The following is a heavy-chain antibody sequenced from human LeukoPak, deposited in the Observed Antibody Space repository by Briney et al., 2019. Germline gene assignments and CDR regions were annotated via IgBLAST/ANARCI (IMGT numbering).Heavy chain of an antibody. CDR1: GYTFTGYY. Sequence: GASVKVSCKASGYTFTGYYMHWVRQAPGQGPEWMGRINPNSGGTNYAQKFQGRVTMTRDTSISTAYMELSRLRSDDTAVYYCARDRGYYDSSGYDYWGQGTLVTVSS. CDR3: ARDRGYYDSSGYDY. V-gene: IGHV1-2*06. J-gene: IGHJ4*02. CDR2: INPNSGGT. D-gene: IGHD3-22*01.